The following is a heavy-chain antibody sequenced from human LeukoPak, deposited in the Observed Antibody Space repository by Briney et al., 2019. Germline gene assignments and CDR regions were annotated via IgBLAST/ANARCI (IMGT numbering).Heavy chain of an antibody. CDR1: GFTFSNCA. D-gene: IGHD4-17*01. V-gene: IGHV3-23*01. CDR3: AKFPYGDYVHY. Sequence: GGSLRLSCAASGFTFSNCAMTWVRQAPGKGLEWVSSISGSGGSTYYADSVKGRFTISRDNAKNSLYLQMNSLRAEDTAVYYCAKFPYGDYVHYWGQGTLVTVSS. J-gene: IGHJ4*02. CDR2: ISGSGGST.